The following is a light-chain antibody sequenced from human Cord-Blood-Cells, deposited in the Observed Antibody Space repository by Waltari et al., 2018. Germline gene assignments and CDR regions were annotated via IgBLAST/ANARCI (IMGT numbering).Light chain of an antibody. CDR3: CSYAGSSTFYV. V-gene: IGLV2-23*02. CDR2: EVS. CDR1: SSDVGSYNL. Sequence: QSALTQPASVSGSPGQSITISCTGTSSDVGSYNLVSWYQQHPGKAPNLMIYEVSKLPAGVSIRFSGSKSGNPASLTISGLQAEDEADYYCCSYAGSSTFYVFGTGTKVTVL. J-gene: IGLJ1*01.